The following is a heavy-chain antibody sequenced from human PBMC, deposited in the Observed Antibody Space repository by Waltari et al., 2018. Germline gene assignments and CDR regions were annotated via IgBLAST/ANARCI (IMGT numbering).Heavy chain of an antibody. J-gene: IGHJ6*02. CDR3: ARVSSAGYYYGSGSYFPYYYGMDV. CDR2: IYYSGST. V-gene: IGHV4-39*07. D-gene: IGHD3-10*01. Sequence: QLQLQESGPGLVKPSETLSLTCTVSGGSISSSSYYWGWIRQPPGKGLEWIGSIYYSGSTYYNPSLKSRVTISVDTSKNQFSLKLSSVTAADTAVDYGARVSSAGYYYGSGSYFPYYYGMDVWGQGTTVIVS. CDR1: GGSISSSSYY.